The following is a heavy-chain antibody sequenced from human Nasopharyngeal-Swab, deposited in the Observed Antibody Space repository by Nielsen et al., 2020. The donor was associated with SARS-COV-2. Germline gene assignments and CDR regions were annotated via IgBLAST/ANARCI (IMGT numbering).Heavy chain of an antibody. D-gene: IGHD5-12*01. CDR3: AKDSDSGDDSDDYYHYYGMDV. Sequence: GESLKISCAASGFTFRSYAISWVRQAPGKGLEWVSVISGSDHTTYYADSVKGRFTISRDNSKNTVNLQMNSLRVEDTAIYYCAKDSDSGDDSDDYYHYYGMDVWGQGTTVTVSS. J-gene: IGHJ6*02. CDR1: GFTFRSYA. V-gene: IGHV3-23*01. CDR2: ISGSDHTT.